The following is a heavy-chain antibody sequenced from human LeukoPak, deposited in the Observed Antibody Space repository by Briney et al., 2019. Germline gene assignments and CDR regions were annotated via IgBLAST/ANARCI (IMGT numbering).Heavy chain of an antibody. CDR2: IIPIFGTA. Sequence: GTSVKVSCKASGYTFTNYGISWVRQAPGQGLEWMGGIIPIFGTANYAQKFQGRVTITADESTSTAYMELSSLRSDDTAVYYCARAGLVGAKGSNWFDPWGQGTLVTVSS. CDR1: GYTFTNYG. V-gene: IGHV1-69*13. J-gene: IGHJ5*02. CDR3: ARAGLVGAKGSNWFDP. D-gene: IGHD1-26*01.